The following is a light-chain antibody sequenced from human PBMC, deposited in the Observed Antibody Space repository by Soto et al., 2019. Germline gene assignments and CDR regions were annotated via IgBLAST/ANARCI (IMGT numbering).Light chain of an antibody. CDR2: KVS. CDR3: MQATQSSWT. CDR1: QSLVHNDGNTY. Sequence: DIVMTQTPLSSPVTLGQAASISCRSSQSLVHNDGNTYLSWFQQRPGQPPRLLIYKVSDRFSGVTERFSGSRAGTDFTLTISRVEAEDVGVYYCMQATQSSWTFGQGTKVEI. V-gene: IGKV2-24*01. J-gene: IGKJ1*01.